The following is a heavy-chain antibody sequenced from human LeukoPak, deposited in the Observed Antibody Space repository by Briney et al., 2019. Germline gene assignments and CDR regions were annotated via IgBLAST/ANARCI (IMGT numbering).Heavy chain of an antibody. J-gene: IGHJ4*02. V-gene: IGHV3-30*02. CDR3: AKDPRGGASY. D-gene: IGHD2-15*01. Sequence: GGSLRLSCAASGFTFSSYGMHWVRQAPGKGLEWVALIRYDGTNKYFADSVKGRFTISRDNSKNTLYLQMNSLRAEDTAVYYCAKDPRGGASYWGQGTLVTVSS. CDR1: GFTFSSYG. CDR2: IRYDGTNK.